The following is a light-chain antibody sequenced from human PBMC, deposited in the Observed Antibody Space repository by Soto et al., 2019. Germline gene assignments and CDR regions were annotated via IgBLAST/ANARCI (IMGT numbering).Light chain of an antibody. CDR3: QQYGSSPFT. V-gene: IGKV3-20*01. CDR1: QSVSSTY. CDR2: GSS. Sequence: DIVLTQSPGTLSLSPGDRGTLSCRASQSVSSTYLGWYQQKPGQAPRLLTHGSSSRATGIPDRFSGRGFGTDFTLVISRLEPEDFAVYYCQQYGSSPFTFGQGTKVDIK. J-gene: IGKJ2*01.